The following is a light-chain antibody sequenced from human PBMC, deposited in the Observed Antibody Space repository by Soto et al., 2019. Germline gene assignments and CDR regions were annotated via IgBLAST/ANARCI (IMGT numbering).Light chain of an antibody. CDR2: GVN. J-gene: IGLJ1*01. CDR3: SSYAGNNKYV. Sequence: QSALTQPPSASGSPGQSVTISCTGTSSDVGGYDYVSWYQHRPGKAPHIIMYGVNKLPSGVPDRFSGSKSGNTASLTVSGLQAGDEAEYYCSSYAGNNKYVFGTGTKVTVL. V-gene: IGLV2-8*01. CDR1: SSDVGGYDY.